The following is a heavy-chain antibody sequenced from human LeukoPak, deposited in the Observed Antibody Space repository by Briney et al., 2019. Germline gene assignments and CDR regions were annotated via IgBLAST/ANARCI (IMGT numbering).Heavy chain of an antibody. CDR1: GFTFSSYT. CDR3: ARVLEIDY. V-gene: IGHV3-21*01. D-gene: IGHD2/OR15-2a*01. J-gene: IGHJ4*02. CDR2: ISSSGGST. Sequence: GGSLRLSCAASGFTFSSYTMNWVRQAPGKGLEWVSSISSSGGSTYYTDSVKGRLTTSRDNAKNSLYLQMNSLRAEDTAVYYCARVLEIDYWGQGTLVTVSS.